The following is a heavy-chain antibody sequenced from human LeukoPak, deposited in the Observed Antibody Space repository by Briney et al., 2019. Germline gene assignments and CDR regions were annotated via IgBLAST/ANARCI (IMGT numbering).Heavy chain of an antibody. J-gene: IGHJ6*04. Sequence: GGTLRLSCAASGFTFSSYGMNWVRQAPGKGLEWVSSISGSGLNTYYADSVKGRFTISRDNAKNSLYLQMNSLGAEDTAVYYCAELGITMIGGVWGKGTTVTISS. CDR1: GFTFSSYG. CDR3: AELGITMIGGV. D-gene: IGHD3-10*02. V-gene: IGHV3-23*01. CDR2: ISGSGLNT.